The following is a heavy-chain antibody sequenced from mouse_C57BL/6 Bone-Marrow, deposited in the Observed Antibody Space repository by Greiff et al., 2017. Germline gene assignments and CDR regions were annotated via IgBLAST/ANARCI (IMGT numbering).Heavy chain of an antibody. CDR3: ARATPTDWYFDV. CDR1: GFTFSDYG. D-gene: IGHD1-1*01. V-gene: IGHV5-17*01. Sequence: EVQLVESGGGLVKPGGSLKLSCAASGFTFSDYGMHWVRQAPENGLEWVAYISSGSSTIYYADQVKGRFTISRDNAKNTLFLQMTSLRSEDTAMYYCARATPTDWYFDVWGTGTTVTVSS. J-gene: IGHJ1*03. CDR2: ISSGSSTI.